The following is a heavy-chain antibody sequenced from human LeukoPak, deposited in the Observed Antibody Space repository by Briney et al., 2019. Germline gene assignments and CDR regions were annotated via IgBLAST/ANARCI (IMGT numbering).Heavy chain of an antibody. CDR1: GFTFSSYG. Sequence: GGTLRLSCAASGFTFSSYGMSWVRQAPGKGLEWVSAISGSGGSTYYADSVKGRFTISRDNSKNTLHLQMNNLRAEDTAIYYCAKDRETFCGGDCYSYAFDIWGLGSFVTVSS. CDR3: AKDRETFCGGDCYSYAFDI. V-gene: IGHV3-23*01. CDR2: ISGSGGST. D-gene: IGHD2-21*02. J-gene: IGHJ3*02.